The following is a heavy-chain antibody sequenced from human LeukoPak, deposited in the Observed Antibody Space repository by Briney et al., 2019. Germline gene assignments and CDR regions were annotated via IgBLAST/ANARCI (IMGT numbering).Heavy chain of an antibody. Sequence: SETLSLTCAVSGYSISSGYYWGWIRSLPGKGLEWIGSIYHSGSAYYNPSLKSRVTISVDTSKNQFSLKLNSVTAADTAVYYCARDLRGFQYCFDYWGQGTLVTVSS. J-gene: IGHJ4*02. V-gene: IGHV4-38-2*02. CDR3: ARDLRGFQYCFDY. CDR2: IYHSGSA. D-gene: IGHD3-16*01. CDR1: GYSISSGYY.